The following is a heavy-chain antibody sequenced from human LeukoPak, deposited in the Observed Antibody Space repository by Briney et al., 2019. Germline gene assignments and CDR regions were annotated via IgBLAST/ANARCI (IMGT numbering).Heavy chain of an antibody. CDR1: GGSFSGYY. CDR3: AREGAAGNYYYYYMDV. V-gene: IGHV4-34*01. Sequence: PSETLSLTCAVYGGSFSGYYWSGIRQPPGKGLEWIGEINHSGSTNYNPSLKSRVTISVDTSKNQFSLKLSSVTAADTAVYYCAREGAAGNYYYYYMDVWGKGTTVTVSS. J-gene: IGHJ6*03. CDR2: INHSGST. D-gene: IGHD6-13*01.